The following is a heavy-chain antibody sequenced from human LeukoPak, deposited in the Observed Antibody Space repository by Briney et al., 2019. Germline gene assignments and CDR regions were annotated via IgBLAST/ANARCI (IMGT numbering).Heavy chain of an antibody. D-gene: IGHD6-6*01. CDR2: ISAYNGNT. CDR1: GYTFTSYG. Sequence: GASVTVSCTASGYTFTSYGITWVRQAPGQGLEWMGWISAYNGNTNYAQKLQGRVTMTTDTSTSTAYMELRSLRSDDTAVYYCARGRPSSNIAARGNWFDPWGQGTLVTVSS. CDR3: ARGRPSSNIAARGNWFDP. V-gene: IGHV1-18*01. J-gene: IGHJ5*02.